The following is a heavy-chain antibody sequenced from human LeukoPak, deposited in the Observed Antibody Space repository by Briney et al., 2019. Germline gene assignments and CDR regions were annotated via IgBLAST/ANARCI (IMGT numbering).Heavy chain of an antibody. V-gene: IGHV4-59*01. J-gene: IGHJ6*02. D-gene: IGHD3-22*01. CDR2: IYYSGST. Sequence: AETLSLTCTVSGGSISSYYWSWIRQPPGKGLEWIGYIYYSGSTNYNPSLKSRVPISVDTSKNKFSLKLSSVTAADTAVYYCARGIVVVNYYYYYGMDVWGQGTTVTVSS. CDR1: GGSISSYY. CDR3: ARGIVVVNYYYYYGMDV.